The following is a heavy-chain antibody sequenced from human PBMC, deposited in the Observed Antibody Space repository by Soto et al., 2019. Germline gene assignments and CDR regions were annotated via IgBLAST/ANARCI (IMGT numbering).Heavy chain of an antibody. CDR2: ISTNGVGT. J-gene: IGHJ6*03. CDR3: ARRARPDFYYMDV. Sequence: EVQLVESGGGLAQPGGSLRLSCAASGFTLSGYTMDWVRQAPGKGLEYVSGISTNGVGTHYANSVQGRFTISRDNSKNTVYLQMGSLRPEDMAVYYCARRARPDFYYMDVWGKGTTVTVSS. D-gene: IGHD6-6*01. CDR1: GFTLSGYT. V-gene: IGHV3-64*01.